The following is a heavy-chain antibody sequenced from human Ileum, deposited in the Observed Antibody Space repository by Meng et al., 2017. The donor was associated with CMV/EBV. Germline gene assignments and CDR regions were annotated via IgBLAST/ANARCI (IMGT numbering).Heavy chain of an antibody. D-gene: IGHD1-1*01. CDR2: IYWDDDQ. Sequence: ITLDECAPTLVKTIQITTVTCTFSGFSRTRSGMGVGWIRKPPGKALELLALIYWDDDQRHSRSLNNRLTITKDDSKHQVVLATTSMGPVYTATYYCAQTGPVRDYFQSWGQGTLVTVSS. J-gene: IGHJ4*02. CDR1: GFSRTRSGMG. CDR3: AQTGPVRDYFQS. V-gene: IGHV2-5*02.